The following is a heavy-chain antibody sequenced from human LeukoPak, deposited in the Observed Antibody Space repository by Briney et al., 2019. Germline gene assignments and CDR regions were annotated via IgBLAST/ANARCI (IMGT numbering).Heavy chain of an antibody. D-gene: IGHD6-19*01. V-gene: IGHV3-30*18. CDR2: ISYDGSNE. CDR1: GFTFSNYG. Sequence: PGRSLRLSCAASGFTFSNYGMHWVRQAPGKGLEWVALISYDGSNENYADSVKGRFTISRDNSKNTLYLQMNSLGAEDTAVYYCAKARQWLVYDAFDIWGQGTMVTVSS. J-gene: IGHJ3*02. CDR3: AKARQWLVYDAFDI.